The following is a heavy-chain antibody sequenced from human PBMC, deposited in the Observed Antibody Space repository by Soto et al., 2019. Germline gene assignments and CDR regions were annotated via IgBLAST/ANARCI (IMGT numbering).Heavy chain of an antibody. CDR1: EYTFTSYY. Sequence: ASVKVSCKASEYTFTSYYMHWVRQAPGQGLEWMGIINPSGGSTSYAQKFQGRVTMTRDTSTSTVYMELSSLRSEDTAVYYCARVLGYCSGGSCYSGTYYFDYWGQGTLVTVSS. D-gene: IGHD2-15*01. V-gene: IGHV1-46*01. CDR2: INPSGGST. CDR3: ARVLGYCSGGSCYSGTYYFDY. J-gene: IGHJ4*02.